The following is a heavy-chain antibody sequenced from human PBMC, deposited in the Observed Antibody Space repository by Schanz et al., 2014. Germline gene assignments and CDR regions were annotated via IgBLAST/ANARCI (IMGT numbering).Heavy chain of an antibody. V-gene: IGHV3-48*01. CDR1: GFTFSSYS. CDR3: VRDSFFAFDY. Sequence: EVQLVESGGGLVQPGGSLRLSCTASGFTFSSYSMNWVRRTPGKGLEWVSYVSRSTPDIYYADSVKGRFTMSRNNAKNSVFLQMNSLRAEDAAVYYCVRDSFFAFDYWGQGTLVTVSS. CDR2: VSRSTPDI. J-gene: IGHJ4*02. D-gene: IGHD3-3*01.